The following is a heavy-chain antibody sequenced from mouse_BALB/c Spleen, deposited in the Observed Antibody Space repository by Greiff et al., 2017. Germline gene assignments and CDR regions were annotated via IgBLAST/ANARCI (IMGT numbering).Heavy chain of an antibody. CDR3: ARRDYGNLFAY. V-gene: IGHV5-6-5*01. D-gene: IGHD2-1*01. CDR2: ISSGGST. CDR1: GFTFSSYA. Sequence: DVHLVESGGGLVKPGGSLKLSCAASGFTFSSYAMSWVRQTPEKRLEWVASISSGGSTYYPDSVKGRFTISRDNARNILYLQMSSLRSEDTAMYYCARRDYGNLFAYWGQGTLVTVSA. J-gene: IGHJ3*01.